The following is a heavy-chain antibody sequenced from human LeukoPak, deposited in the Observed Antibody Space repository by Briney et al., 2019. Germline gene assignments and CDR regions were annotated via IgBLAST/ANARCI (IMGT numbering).Heavy chain of an antibody. V-gene: IGHV1-8*01. CDR1: GYTFTNYD. J-gene: IGHJ3*02. CDR3: ARGRFEDNWNADAFDI. CDR2: MNPNSGDT. D-gene: IGHD1-1*01. Sequence: GASVKVSCKASGYTFTNYDINWVRRATGQGLEWMGWMNPNSGDTGYAQKFQDRVAMTRNTSISTAYMELNRLTSEDTAVYYCARGRFEDNWNADAFDIWGQGTMVTVS.